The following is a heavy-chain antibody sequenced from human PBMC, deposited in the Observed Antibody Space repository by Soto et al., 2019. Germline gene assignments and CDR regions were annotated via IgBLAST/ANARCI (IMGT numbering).Heavy chain of an antibody. Sequence: GASVKVSCKASGYTFTSYYMHWVRQAPGQGLEWMGIINPSGGSTSYAQKFQGRVTMTRDTSTSTVYMELSSLRSEDTAVYYCARDSSGFSSWYRFLGFWGQGTLVTVSS. V-gene: IGHV1-46*01. D-gene: IGHD6-13*01. CDR1: GYTFTSYY. CDR3: ARDSSGFSSWYRFLGF. CDR2: INPSGGST. J-gene: IGHJ4*02.